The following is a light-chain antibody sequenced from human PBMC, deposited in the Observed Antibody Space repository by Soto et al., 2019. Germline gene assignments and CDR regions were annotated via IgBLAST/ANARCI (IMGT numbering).Light chain of an antibody. CDR1: SEHSSFA. CDR3: QSWGTDIPNV. CDR2: FNIDGSH. Sequence: QSVLTQSPSASASLGASVKLTCTLSSEHSSFAVAWHQQQPGRGPRYLMKFNIDGSHNKGAGIPDRFSGSSSGAERYLTISNLQSEDEADYYCQSWGTDIPNVFGTGTKVTVL. V-gene: IGLV4-69*01. J-gene: IGLJ1*01.